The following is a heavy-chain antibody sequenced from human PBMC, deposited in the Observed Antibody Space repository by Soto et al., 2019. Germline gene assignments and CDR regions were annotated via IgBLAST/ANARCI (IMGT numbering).Heavy chain of an antibody. CDR3: ARHHWSPSSSGYYPDAFDI. Sequence: ASVKFSCEASGYTFTGYYIHWVRQAPGQGLEWMGWINPNGGGTNDAQKFQDWVTMTRDTSISTAYMELSRLRSDDTAMYYCARHHWSPSSSGYYPDAFDIWGQGTMVTVSS. CDR1: GYTFTGYY. D-gene: IGHD3-22*01. J-gene: IGHJ3*02. V-gene: IGHV1-2*04. CDR2: INPNGGGT.